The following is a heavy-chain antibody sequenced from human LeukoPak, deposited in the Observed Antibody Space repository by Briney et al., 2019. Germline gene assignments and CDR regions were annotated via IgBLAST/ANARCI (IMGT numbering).Heavy chain of an antibody. Sequence: PSETLSLTCTVSGGSISSSSYYWGWIRQPPGKGLEWIGSIYYSGSTYYNPSLKSRVTISVDTSKNQFSLKLSSVTAADTAVYYCARGGVVITKFDYWGQGTLVTVSS. CDR1: GGSISSSSYY. CDR3: ARGGVVITKFDY. V-gene: IGHV4-39*07. D-gene: IGHD3-22*01. CDR2: IYYSGST. J-gene: IGHJ4*02.